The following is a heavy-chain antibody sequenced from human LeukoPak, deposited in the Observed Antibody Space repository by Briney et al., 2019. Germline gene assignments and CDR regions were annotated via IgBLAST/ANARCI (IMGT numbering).Heavy chain of an antibody. V-gene: IGHV5-51*01. Sequence: GESLKISCKGSGYSFTSYWIGWVRPMPGKGLELMGIIYPGDSETRYSPSFQGQVTISVDKSISTAYLQWSSLKASDTAMYYCSRQGCSTTSCHTIDSWGQRTLVTVSS. J-gene: IGHJ4*02. CDR1: GYSFTSYW. CDR2: IYPGDSET. D-gene: IGHD2-2*02. CDR3: SRQGCSTTSCHTIDS.